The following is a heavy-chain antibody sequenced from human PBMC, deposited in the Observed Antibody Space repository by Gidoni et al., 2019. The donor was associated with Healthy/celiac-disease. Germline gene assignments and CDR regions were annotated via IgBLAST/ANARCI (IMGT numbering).Heavy chain of an antibody. CDR3: TTVTVAH. V-gene: IGHV3-15*01. CDR1: RYSFRNAW. CDR2: SKSTTDGGTA. D-gene: IGHD4-17*01. J-gene: IGHJ4*02. Sequence: EGHLVAAGGGVVKSGGPLRHSCVAARYSFRNAWISWVRQAPGQGLEVVGRSKSTTDGGTADYAAPVKGRFTISRDDSKNTLYLQMNSLKSEDAAVYYCTTVTVAHWGQGTLVTVSS.